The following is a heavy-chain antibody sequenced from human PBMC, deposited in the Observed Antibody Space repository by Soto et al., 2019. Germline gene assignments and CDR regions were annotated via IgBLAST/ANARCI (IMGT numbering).Heavy chain of an antibody. J-gene: IGHJ6*02. CDR1: GGSISSYY. CDR3: ARDGTGLWFGELLDHYYYHYGMDV. V-gene: IGHV4-4*07. Sequence: PSETLSVTCTVSGGSISSYYWSWIRQPAGKGLEWIGRIYTSGSTNYNPSLKSRVTMSVDTSKNQFSLKLSSVTAADTAVYYCARDGTGLWFGELLDHYYYHYGMDVWGQGTTVTVSS. CDR2: IYTSGST. D-gene: IGHD3-10*01.